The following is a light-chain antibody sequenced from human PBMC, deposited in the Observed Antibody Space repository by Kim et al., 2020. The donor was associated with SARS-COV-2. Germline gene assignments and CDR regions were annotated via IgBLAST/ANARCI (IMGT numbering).Light chain of an antibody. Sequence: QPVLTQPPSASGTPGQRVTISCSGSSSNIGSYSVNWYQQLPGTAPKLLIYSNNQRPSGVPDRFSGSKSGTSASLAISGLQSEDEADYCCAAWDDGLNGVLFGGGTQLTVL. CDR3: AAWDDGLNGVL. V-gene: IGLV1-44*01. J-gene: IGLJ2*01. CDR2: SNN. CDR1: SSNIGSYS.